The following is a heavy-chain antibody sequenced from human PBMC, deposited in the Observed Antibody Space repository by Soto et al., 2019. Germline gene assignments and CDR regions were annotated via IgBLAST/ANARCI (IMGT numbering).Heavy chain of an antibody. CDR1: GGTFSSYA. CDR2: IIPIFGTA. CDR3: ARPVVARHHYGMDV. J-gene: IGHJ6*01. V-gene: IGHV1-69*06. D-gene: IGHD5-12*01. Sequence: GASVKVSCKASGGTFSSYAISWVRQAPGQGLEWMGGIIPIFGTANYAQKFQGRVTITADKSTSTAYMELSSLRSEDTAVYYCARPVVARHHYGMDVWGQGTAVTLSS.